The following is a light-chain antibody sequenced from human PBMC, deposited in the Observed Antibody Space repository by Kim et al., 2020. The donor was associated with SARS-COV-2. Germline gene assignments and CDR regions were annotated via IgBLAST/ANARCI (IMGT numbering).Light chain of an antibody. CDR2: QDS. J-gene: IGLJ1*01. CDR1: KLGDKY. CDR3: QAWDSSTAYV. V-gene: IGLV3-1*01. Sequence: SYELTQPPSVSVSPGQTASINCSGDKLGDKYACWYQQKPGQSTVLVIYQDSKRPSGIPERFSGSNSGNTATLTISGTQAMDEADYYCQAWDSSTAYVFGT.